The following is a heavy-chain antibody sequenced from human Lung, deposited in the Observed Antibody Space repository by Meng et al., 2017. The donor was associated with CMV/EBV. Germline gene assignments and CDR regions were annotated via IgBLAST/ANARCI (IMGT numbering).Heavy chain of an antibody. Sequence: VQLQHSVQGLGKPPQTPSRTCAISGDSVPSNSAAWNWIRQAPSIGLEWLGRTYYRSKWYNDYAVSVKSRITINPDTSKNQFSLQLNSVTPEDTAVYYCARGGMGLDYWGQGTLVTVSS. CDR2: TYYRSKWYN. J-gene: IGHJ4*02. D-gene: IGHD3-16*01. CDR1: GDSVPSNSAA. CDR3: ARGGMGLDY. V-gene: IGHV6-1*01.